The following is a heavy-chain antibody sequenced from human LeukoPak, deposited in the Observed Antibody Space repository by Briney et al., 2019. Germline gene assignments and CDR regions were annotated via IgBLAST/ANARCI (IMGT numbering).Heavy chain of an antibody. CDR2: INHSGST. D-gene: IGHD2-2*01. V-gene: IGHV4-34*01. Sequence: SETLSLTCAVYGGSFSGNYWSWIRQPPGKGLEWIGDINHSGSTNYNPSLKSRVTISVDTSKNQFSLKLSSVTAADTTVYYCARQNFYRYCRSTSCDRPYYYYYMDVWGKGTTVTISS. J-gene: IGHJ6*03. CDR3: ARQNFYRYCRSTSCDRPYYYYYMDV. CDR1: GGSFSGNY.